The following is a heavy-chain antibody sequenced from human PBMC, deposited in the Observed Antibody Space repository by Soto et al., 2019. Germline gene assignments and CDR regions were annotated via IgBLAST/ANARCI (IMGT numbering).Heavy chain of an antibody. V-gene: IGHV1-46*01. Sequence: QVQLEQSGAEVKKPGASVKVSCKASGYIFTAYSMHWVWRAPGQGLEWMGVVNPSGGSTNYAQKFQGRITLTRDTSKNTVYMDLSSLTSEDTAVYYCAREENCSDGICYSEYFQRWGQGTLVTVSS. CDR1: GYIFTAYS. D-gene: IGHD2-15*01. CDR3: AREENCSDGICYSEYFQR. J-gene: IGHJ1*01. CDR2: VNPSGGST.